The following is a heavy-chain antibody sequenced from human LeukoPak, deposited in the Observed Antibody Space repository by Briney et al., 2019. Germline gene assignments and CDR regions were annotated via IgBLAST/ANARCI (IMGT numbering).Heavy chain of an antibody. CDR3: ARADGTTHFDY. Sequence: SVKVSCKASGDTFSTYTFSWVRQAPGQGLEWMGRVIPILGIANYAQKFQGRVTITADKSTSTAYVELSSLRSEDTAVYYCARADGTTHFDYWGQGTLVAVSS. CDR1: GDTFSTYT. D-gene: IGHD1-7*01. J-gene: IGHJ4*02. CDR2: VIPILGIA. V-gene: IGHV1-69*02.